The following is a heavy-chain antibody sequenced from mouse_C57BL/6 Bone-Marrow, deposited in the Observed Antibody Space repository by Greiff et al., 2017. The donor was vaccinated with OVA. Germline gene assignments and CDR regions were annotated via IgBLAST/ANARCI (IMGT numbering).Heavy chain of an antibody. D-gene: IGHD1-1*01. V-gene: IGHV1-64*01. Sequence: QVQLQQPGAELVKPGASVKLSCKASGYTFTSYWTHWVKQRPGQGLEWIGMIHPNSGSTNYNEKFKSKATLTVDKSSSTAYMQLSSLTSEDSAVYYCARSYYGSSYWYFDVWGTGTTVTVSS. J-gene: IGHJ1*03. CDR1: GYTFTSYW. CDR2: IHPNSGST. CDR3: ARSYYGSSYWYFDV.